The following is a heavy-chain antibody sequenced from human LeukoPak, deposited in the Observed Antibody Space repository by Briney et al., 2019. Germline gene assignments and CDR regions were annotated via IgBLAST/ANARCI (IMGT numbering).Heavy chain of an antibody. CDR1: GYTFTGYY. D-gene: IGHD5-18*01. J-gene: IGHJ4*02. CDR2: INPNSGGT. Sequence: GASVKVSCKASGYTFTGYYMHWVRQAPGQGLEWMGWINPNSGGTNNEQKFQGRVTMNRDTSFSTAYMELSRLRFDDTAVYYCARGDVDTAMVTPDYWGQGTLVTVSS. V-gene: IGHV1-2*02. CDR3: ARGDVDTAMVTPDY.